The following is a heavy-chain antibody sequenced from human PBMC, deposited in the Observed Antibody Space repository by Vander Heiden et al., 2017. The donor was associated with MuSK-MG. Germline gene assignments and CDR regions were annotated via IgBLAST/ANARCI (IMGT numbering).Heavy chain of an antibody. D-gene: IGHD1-26*01. V-gene: IGHV1-24*01. CDR1: GYTLSELS. Sequence: QVQLVQSGAEVKKSGASVKVSCKVSGYTLSELSTHWVRQAPGQGLEWMGGFDSEDGEVIYAQKFQGRVIMTEDTSTDTAHMELSSLRSEDTAMYYCATVSSDSGTYYVLRYVFDIWGQGTTVTVYS. J-gene: IGHJ3*02. CDR2: FDSEDGEV. CDR3: ATVSSDSGTYYVLRYVFDI.